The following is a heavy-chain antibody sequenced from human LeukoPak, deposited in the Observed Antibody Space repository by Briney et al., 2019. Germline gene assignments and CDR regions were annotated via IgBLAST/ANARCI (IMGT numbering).Heavy chain of an antibody. V-gene: IGHV4-4*07. Sequence: SETLSLTCSVSGGSIGSYYWSWIRQPAGKGLEWIGRIYSSGITNYNPSLRSRVTMSVDTSKNQFSLKLNSVTAADTAFHYCARVRSGSYYFDYWGQGTLVTVSS. CDR1: GGSIGSYY. CDR3: ARVRSGSYYFDY. D-gene: IGHD1-26*01. J-gene: IGHJ4*02. CDR2: IYSSGIT.